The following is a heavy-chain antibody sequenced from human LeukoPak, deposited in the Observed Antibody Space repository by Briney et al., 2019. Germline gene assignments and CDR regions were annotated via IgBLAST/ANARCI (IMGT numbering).Heavy chain of an antibody. J-gene: IGHJ3*02. D-gene: IGHD5-12*01. Sequence: GGSLSLPCEASGLTFSSYSMNWVRQAPGKGLERVSVIYSGGSTSYADSVKGRLAIPRDNSKNTLYLQMNSLRAEDTAVYYCARDEGYVGSFDIWGQGTMVTVSS. CDR3: ARDEGYVGSFDI. V-gene: IGHV3-66*02. CDR2: IYSGGST. CDR1: GLTFSSYS.